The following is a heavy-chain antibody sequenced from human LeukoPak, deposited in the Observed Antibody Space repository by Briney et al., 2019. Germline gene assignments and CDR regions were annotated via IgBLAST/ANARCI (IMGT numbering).Heavy chain of an antibody. V-gene: IGHV4-39*01. CDR3: ARGDCSGGSCYLFDY. J-gene: IGHJ4*02. CDR1: GGSISSSSYY. D-gene: IGHD2-15*01. CDR2: IYYSGST. Sequence: SETLSLTCTVSGGSISSSSYYWGWIRQPPRKGLEWIGSIYYSGSTYYNPSLKSRVTISVDTSKNQFSLKLSSVTAADTAVYYCARGDCSGGSCYLFDYWGQGALVTVSS.